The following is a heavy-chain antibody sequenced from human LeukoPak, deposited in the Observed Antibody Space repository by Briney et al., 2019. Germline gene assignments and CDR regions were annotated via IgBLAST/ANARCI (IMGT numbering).Heavy chain of an antibody. J-gene: IGHJ5*02. V-gene: IGHV4-39*01. CDR3: ARHQRELASGYYGRFDP. CDR2: IYYSGST. CDR1: GGSISSSSYY. Sequence: PSETLSLTCTVSGGSISSSSYYWGWIRQPPGKGLEWIGSIYYSGSTYYNPSLKSRVTISVDTSKNQFSLKLSSVTAADTAVYYCARHQRELASGYYGRFDPWGQGTLVTVSS. D-gene: IGHD3-22*01.